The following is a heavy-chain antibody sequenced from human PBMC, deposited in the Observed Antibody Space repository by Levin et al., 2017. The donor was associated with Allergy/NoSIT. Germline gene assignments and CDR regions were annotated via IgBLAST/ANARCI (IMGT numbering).Heavy chain of an antibody. CDR2: IYYSGST. J-gene: IGHJ4*02. V-gene: IGHV4-39*01. CDR1: GGSISSSSYY. D-gene: IGHD2-2*02. CDR3: ARQHIVVVPAAITLPFDY. Sequence: SETLSLTCTVSGGSISSSSYYWGWIRQPPGKGLEWIGSIYYSGSTYYNPSLKSRVTISVDTSKNQFSLKLSSVTAADTAVYYCARQHIVVVPAAITLPFDYWGQGTLVTVSS.